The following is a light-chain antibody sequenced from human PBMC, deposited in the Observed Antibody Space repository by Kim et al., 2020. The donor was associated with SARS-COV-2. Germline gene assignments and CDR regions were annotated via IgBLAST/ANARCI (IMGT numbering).Light chain of an antibody. CDR3: QAWDSSTEV. Sequence: SYELTQPHSVSVSPGQTASITCSGDKLGDKYASWYQQKPGQSPVLVIYQDTKRPSGIPERFSGSNSGNTATLTISGTQAMDEADYYCQAWDSSTEVFGTGTKVTVL. J-gene: IGLJ1*01. CDR1: KLGDKY. CDR2: QDT. V-gene: IGLV3-1*01.